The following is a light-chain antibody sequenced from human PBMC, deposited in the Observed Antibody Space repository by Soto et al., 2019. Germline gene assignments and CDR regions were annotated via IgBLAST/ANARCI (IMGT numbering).Light chain of an antibody. Sequence: EIVLTQSPATLSLSPGAXATLSCRASQSVTSYLAWYQQKPGQAPRILIYDASNRATGIPARFTGSGSGTDFTLTISSLEPEDFAVYYCQQRSNWPTFGPGTKVDIK. CDR3: QQRSNWPT. J-gene: IGKJ3*01. V-gene: IGKV3-11*01. CDR1: QSVTSY. CDR2: DAS.